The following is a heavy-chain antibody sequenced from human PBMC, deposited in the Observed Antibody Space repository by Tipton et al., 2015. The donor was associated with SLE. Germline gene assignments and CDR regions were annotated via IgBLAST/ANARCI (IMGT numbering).Heavy chain of an antibody. Sequence: SLRLSCAASGLTFRNYWMSWVRQAPGKGLEWVANIEQDGSERYYVDSVKGRFTISRDNAKNSLYLQLNSLRAEDTAVYYCAKVMGHSNSIDYWGQGTPVTVSS. CDR1: GLTFRNYW. V-gene: IGHV3-7*01. D-gene: IGHD4-11*01. CDR3: AKVMGHSNSIDY. J-gene: IGHJ4*02. CDR2: IEQDGSER.